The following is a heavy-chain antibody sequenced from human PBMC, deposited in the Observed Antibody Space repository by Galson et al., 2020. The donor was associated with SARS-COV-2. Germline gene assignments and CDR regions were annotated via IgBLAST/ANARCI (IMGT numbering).Heavy chain of an antibody. CDR1: RITFSSSS. Sequence: GWSMRHSCAATRITFSSSSMYWVRQAPGCGPEWVSSISSSSYTYYADPAKGRFTISRDNAKNSLYLQMNSLRAEDTAVNDCARDPGEQWLVLSWSDPWGQGTLVTVSS. D-gene: IGHD6-19*01. CDR2: ISSSSYT. J-gene: IGHJ5*02. V-gene: IGHV3-21*01. CDR3: ARDPGEQWLVLSWSDP.